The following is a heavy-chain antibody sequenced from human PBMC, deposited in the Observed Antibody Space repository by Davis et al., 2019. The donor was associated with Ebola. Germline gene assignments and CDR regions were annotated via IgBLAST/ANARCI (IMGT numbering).Heavy chain of an antibody. D-gene: IGHD5-18*01. Sequence: GESLKISCAASGFTSSNYWMYWFRRAPGKGLVWVSRIIGEGGGTRYADFVKDRFTISRDNAKSTVYLQLNSVRAEDTAVYYCARAAYSYGEGYMDAWRKGTTVTVS. CDR2: IIGEGGGT. CDR1: GFTSSNYW. CDR3: ARAAYSYGEGYMDA. V-gene: IGHV3-74*01. J-gene: IGHJ6*03.